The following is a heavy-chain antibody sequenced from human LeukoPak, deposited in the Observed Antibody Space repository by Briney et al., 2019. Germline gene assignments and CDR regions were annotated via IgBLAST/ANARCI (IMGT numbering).Heavy chain of an antibody. CDR1: EFTFSDYY. CDR3: ARLGIITAAGSNDY. J-gene: IGHJ4*02. V-gene: IGHV3-11*01. D-gene: IGHD6-13*01. CDR2: ISYSGDTK. Sequence: GGSLRLSCAASEFTFSDYYMSWIRQAPGKGLEWVSYISYSGDTKYYADSVKGRFTVSRDNAKNSLYLQMNSLRAEGTAVYYCARLGIITAAGSNDYWGQGTLVTVSS.